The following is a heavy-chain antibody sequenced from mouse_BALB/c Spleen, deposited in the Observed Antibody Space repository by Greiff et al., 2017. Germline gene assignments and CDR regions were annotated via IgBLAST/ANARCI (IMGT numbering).Heavy chain of an antibody. V-gene: IGHV1S56*01. J-gene: IGHJ2*01. Sequence: VQLQQSGPELVKPGASVRISSKASGYTFTSYYIHWVKQRPGQGLEWIGWIYPGNVNTKYNEKFKGKATLTADKSSSTAYMQLSSLTSEDSAVYCCARDYYGSKGDYWGQGTTLTVSS. CDR2: IYPGNVNT. CDR3: ARDYYGSKGDY. D-gene: IGHD1-1*01. CDR1: GYTFTSYY.